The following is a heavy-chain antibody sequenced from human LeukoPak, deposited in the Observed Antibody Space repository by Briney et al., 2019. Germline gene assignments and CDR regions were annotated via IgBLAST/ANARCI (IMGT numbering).Heavy chain of an antibody. Sequence: SVTVSCKASGGTFSSYAIGWVRQAPGQGLEWMGGIIPIFGTANYAQKFQGRVTITADESTSTAYMELSSLRSEDTAVYYCAREGAVRGALFNFFDYWGQGTLVTVSS. CDR2: IIPIFGTA. J-gene: IGHJ4*02. D-gene: IGHD3-10*01. V-gene: IGHV1-69*13. CDR3: AREGAVRGALFNFFDY. CDR1: GGTFSSYA.